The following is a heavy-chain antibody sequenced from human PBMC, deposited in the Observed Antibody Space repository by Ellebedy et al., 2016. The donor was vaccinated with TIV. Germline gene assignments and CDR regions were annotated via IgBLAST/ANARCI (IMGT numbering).Heavy chain of an antibody. J-gene: IGHJ6*02. Sequence: PGGSLRLSCVASGFTFSTFGMHWVRQGPGKGLEWVALIYYAGSNKYYADSVKGRLTISRDNFKNTLYLQMNSRSAEETAVYYCARVEWLAGEYYFYGMDVWGQGTTVTVSS. CDR1: GFTFSTFG. V-gene: IGHV3-33*01. CDR2: IYYAGSNK. CDR3: ARVEWLAGEYYFYGMDV. D-gene: IGHD6-19*01.